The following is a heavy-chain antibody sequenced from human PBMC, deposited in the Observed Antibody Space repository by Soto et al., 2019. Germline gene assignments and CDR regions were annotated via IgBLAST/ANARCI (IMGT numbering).Heavy chain of an antibody. J-gene: IGHJ3*02. CDR1: GFTFSSYA. D-gene: IGHD3-16*02. CDR2: ISGSGGST. CDR3: AKVRDYDYVWGSYRYPSSHAFDI. Sequence: GGSLRLSCAASGFTFSSYAMSWVRQAPGKGLEWVSAISGSGGSTYYADSVKGRFTISRDNSKNTLYLQMNSLRAEDTAVYYCAKVRDYDYVWGSYRYPSSHAFDIWGQGTMVTVS. V-gene: IGHV3-23*01.